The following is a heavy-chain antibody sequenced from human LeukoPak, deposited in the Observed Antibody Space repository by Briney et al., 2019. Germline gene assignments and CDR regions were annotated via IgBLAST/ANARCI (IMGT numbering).Heavy chain of an antibody. J-gene: IGHJ4*02. Sequence: PGGSLRLSCAAPRFIFSDYAMSWVRQAPGKRPEWVSTVGGRGDGPYYSDAVKGRFTISRDDDTDTLYLQMNSLKVEDTAVYYCATFQIVVVPAAEDFDYWGQGTLVTVSS. V-gene: IGHV3-23*01. CDR3: ATFQIVVVPAAEDFDY. CDR1: RFIFSDYA. D-gene: IGHD2-2*01. CDR2: VGGRGDGP.